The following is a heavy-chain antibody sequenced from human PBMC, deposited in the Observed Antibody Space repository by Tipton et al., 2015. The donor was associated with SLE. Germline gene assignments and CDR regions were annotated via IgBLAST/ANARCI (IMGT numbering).Heavy chain of an antibody. CDR1: GFTLSSYE. CDR3: ARAGSLDY. V-gene: IGHV3-48*03. Sequence: SLRLSCAASGFTLSSYETNWVRQAPGKGLEWLSYITSSGRTTYYAESVKGRLTISRDNAKNSLYVQMNSLRAEDTAVYYCARAGSLDYWGQGTLVTVSS. J-gene: IGHJ4*02. CDR2: ITSSGRTT.